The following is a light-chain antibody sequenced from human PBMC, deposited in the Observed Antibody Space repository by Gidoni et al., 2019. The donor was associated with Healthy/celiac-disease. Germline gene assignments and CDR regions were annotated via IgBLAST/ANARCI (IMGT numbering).Light chain of an antibody. CDR1: QSVSSSY. CDR2: GSS. J-gene: IGKJ3*01. V-gene: IGKV3-20*01. Sequence: DIVLTQSPGTLSLSPGERATLSCRASQSVSSSYLAWYQQQPGQAPRLLIYGSSSRATGIPDRFIGSGSGTDFTLTISRLEPEDFAVYYCQQYGSSPPRVTFGPGTKVDIK. CDR3: QQYGSSPPRVT.